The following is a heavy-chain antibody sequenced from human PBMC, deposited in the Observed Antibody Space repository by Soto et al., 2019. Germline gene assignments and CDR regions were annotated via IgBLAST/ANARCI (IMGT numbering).Heavy chain of an antibody. J-gene: IGHJ4*02. Sequence: QVQLVQSGPEVKKPGASVKVSCKGSGYTFSNYGVTWVRQAPGQGLERLGWVSAYNRNTDDAQKFEDRATMTIDPSTNTAYLELRGLTPDDTAVYYCARERRWEPLLYWGQGTL. CDR2: VSAYNRNT. V-gene: IGHV1-18*01. CDR1: GYTFSNYG. D-gene: IGHD1-26*01. CDR3: ARERRWEPLLY.